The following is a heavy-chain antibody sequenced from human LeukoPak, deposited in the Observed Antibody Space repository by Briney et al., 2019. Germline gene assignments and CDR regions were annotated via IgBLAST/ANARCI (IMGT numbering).Heavy chain of an antibody. CDR1: GFTFSSYS. D-gene: IGHD6-13*01. Sequence: KPGGSLRLSCAASGFTFSSYSMNWVRQAPGKGLEWVSSISSSSSSYIYYADSVKGRFTISRDNAKNSLYLQMNSLRAEDTAVYYCARDPLYSSSWYAVRGYYYMDVWGKGTTVTVSS. CDR3: ARDPLYSSSWYAVRGYYYMDV. J-gene: IGHJ6*03. V-gene: IGHV3-21*01. CDR2: ISSSSSSYI.